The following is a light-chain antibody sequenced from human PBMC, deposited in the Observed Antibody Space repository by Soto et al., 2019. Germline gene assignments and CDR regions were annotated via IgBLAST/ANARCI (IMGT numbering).Light chain of an antibody. Sequence: DIQMTQSPSTLSTSVGDRVTITCRASQKISSWLAWYKQKPRKAPKLLIYDASSLESGVPARFSGNESGTEFSLTICSLQPDDFATYYCQQYNSYWTFGQGTKV. CDR1: QKISSW. CDR3: QQYNSYWT. CDR2: DAS. J-gene: IGKJ1*01. V-gene: IGKV1-5*01.